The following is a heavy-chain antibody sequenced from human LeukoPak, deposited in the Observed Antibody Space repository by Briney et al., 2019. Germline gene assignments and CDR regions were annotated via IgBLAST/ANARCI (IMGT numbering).Heavy chain of an antibody. CDR1: GYTFTSYG. CDR3: ARDGGRSYGGKTTYYYYYYMDV. Sequence: ASVKVSCKASGYTFTSYGISWVRQAPGQGLEWMGWISAYNGNTNYAQKLQGKVTMTTDTSTSTAYMELRSLRSDDTAVYYCARDGGRSYGGKTTYYYYYYMDVWGKGTTVTVSS. V-gene: IGHV1-18*01. J-gene: IGHJ6*03. D-gene: IGHD4-23*01. CDR2: ISAYNGNT.